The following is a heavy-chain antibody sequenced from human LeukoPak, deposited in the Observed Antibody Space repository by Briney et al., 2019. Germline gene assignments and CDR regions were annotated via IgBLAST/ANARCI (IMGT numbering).Heavy chain of an antibody. Sequence: EASVKVSCKASGYTFTGYLIHWVRQAPGQGLEWMGWINPNSGATTYAQKFQGRVTVTGDTSITTAHMEVGSLKSDDTAVYYCARGGDIAARPLGYWGQGTLVTVSS. CDR3: ARGGDIAARPLGY. CDR2: INPNSGAT. CDR1: GYTFTGYL. V-gene: IGHV1-2*02. J-gene: IGHJ4*02. D-gene: IGHD6-6*01.